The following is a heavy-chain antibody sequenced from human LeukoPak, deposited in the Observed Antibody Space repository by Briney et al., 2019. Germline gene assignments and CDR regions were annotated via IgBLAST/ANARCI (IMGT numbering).Heavy chain of an antibody. CDR2: VKQDGSEK. CDR3: AREYSSSSTGWGYYYYYYMDV. J-gene: IGHJ6*03. Sequence: GGSLRLSCAASGFTFSSYWMSWVRQAPGKGLEWVANVKQDGSEKYYVDSVKGRFTISRDNAKNSLYLQMNSLRAEDTAVYYCAREYSSSSTGWGYYYYYYMDVWGKGTTVTVSS. CDR1: GFTFSSYW. D-gene: IGHD6-6*01. V-gene: IGHV3-7*01.